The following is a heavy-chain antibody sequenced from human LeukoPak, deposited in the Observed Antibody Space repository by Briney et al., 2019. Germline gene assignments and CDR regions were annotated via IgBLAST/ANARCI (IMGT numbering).Heavy chain of an antibody. D-gene: IGHD6-6*01. CDR2: IYPADSDT. Sequence: GESLKISCRGSGYTFTNYWIAWVRQTPGKGLEWMGIIYPADSDTRYSPSFQGQVTISADRSISTAYLQWSSLKASDTAMYYCARRPYSSASREAWFDPWGQGTLVTVSS. J-gene: IGHJ5*02. V-gene: IGHV5-51*01. CDR3: ARRPYSSASREAWFDP. CDR1: GYTFTNYW.